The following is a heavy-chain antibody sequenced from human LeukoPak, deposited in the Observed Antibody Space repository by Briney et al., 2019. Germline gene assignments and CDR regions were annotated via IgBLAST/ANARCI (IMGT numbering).Heavy chain of an antibody. V-gene: IGHV1-18*04. Sequence: ASVKVSCKASGYTFTCYYMHWVRQAPGQGLEWMGWISAYNGNTNYAQKLQGRVTMTTDTSTSTAYMELRSLRSDDTAVYYCARLRDSSSRPVDYWGQGTLVTVSS. CDR1: GYTFTCYY. J-gene: IGHJ4*02. CDR2: ISAYNGNT. D-gene: IGHD6-6*01. CDR3: ARLRDSSSRPVDY.